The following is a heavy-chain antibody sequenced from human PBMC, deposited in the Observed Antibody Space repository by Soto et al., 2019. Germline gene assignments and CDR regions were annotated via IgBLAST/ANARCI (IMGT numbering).Heavy chain of an antibody. CDR1: GGSFRGYY. D-gene: IGHD3-16*01. V-gene: IGHV4-34*01. CDR3: ARVEYTYNYRGLDY. Sequence: PSETLSLTCAAYGGSFRGYYWTWIRQPPGKGLEWIGEIDHSGSTNYNPSLKSRVTISVDTSKNQFSLKLASVTAADTAVYYCARVEYTYNYRGLDYWGQGTLVTVSS. J-gene: IGHJ4*02. CDR2: IDHSGST.